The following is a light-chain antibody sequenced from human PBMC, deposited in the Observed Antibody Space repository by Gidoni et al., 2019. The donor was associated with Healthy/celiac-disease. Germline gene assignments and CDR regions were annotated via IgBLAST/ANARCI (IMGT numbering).Light chain of an antibody. CDR3: QQYGSSPDT. V-gene: IGKV3-20*01. J-gene: IGKJ4*01. CDR1: QSITSSD. CDR2: GAS. Sequence: EIVLTQSPGTLSLSPGERATLSCRASQSITSSDLAWYQQKPGQAPRLLIYGASSRATGIPDRFSGSGSGTDFTLSISRLEPEDFAVYYCQQYGSSPDTFGGGTKAEIK.